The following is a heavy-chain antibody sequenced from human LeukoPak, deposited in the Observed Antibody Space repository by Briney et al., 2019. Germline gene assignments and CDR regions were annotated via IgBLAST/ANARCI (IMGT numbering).Heavy chain of an antibody. Sequence: ASVKVSCKASGYTFTGYCMHWVRQAPGQGLEWMGRINPNSGGTNYAQKFQGRVTMTRDTSISTAYMELSRLRSDDTAVYYCARDLGGHYDSSGRRNFDLWGRGTLVTVSS. J-gene: IGHJ2*01. V-gene: IGHV1-2*06. CDR1: GYTFTGYC. D-gene: IGHD3-22*01. CDR3: ARDLGGHYDSSGRRNFDL. CDR2: INPNSGGT.